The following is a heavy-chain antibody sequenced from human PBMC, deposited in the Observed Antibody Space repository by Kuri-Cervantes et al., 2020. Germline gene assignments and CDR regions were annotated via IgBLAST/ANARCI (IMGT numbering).Heavy chain of an antibody. D-gene: IGHD6-19*01. Sequence: GGSLRLSCAASGFSFSNYAMHWVRQAPGKGLEWVAVISYDGRNRSYADSVRGRFTISRDDAKNSLNLQMNSLRDEDTAVYYCARGHSSGWYAGSNYGLDVWGQGTTVTVSS. CDR3: ARGHSSGWYAGSNYGLDV. J-gene: IGHJ6*02. V-gene: IGHV3-30*04. CDR1: GFSFSNYA. CDR2: ISYDGRNR.